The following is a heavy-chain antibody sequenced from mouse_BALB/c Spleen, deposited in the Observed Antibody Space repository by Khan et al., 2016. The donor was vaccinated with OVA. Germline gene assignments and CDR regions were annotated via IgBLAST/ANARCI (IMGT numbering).Heavy chain of an antibody. CDR1: GFSLTSYG. CDR2: IWGDGST. J-gene: IGHJ4*01. CDR3: AKWGDGSTYAVDS. V-gene: IGHV2-3*01. Sequence: QVQLKESGPGLVAPSQSLSITCTVSGFSLTSYGVNWVRQPPGKGLEWLGVIWGDGSTNYHSALISRLTLFKDNSKSQVFLKLSSLQRDDTATYYCAKWGDGSTYAVDSWGQGSSVTVSS. D-gene: IGHD1-1*01.